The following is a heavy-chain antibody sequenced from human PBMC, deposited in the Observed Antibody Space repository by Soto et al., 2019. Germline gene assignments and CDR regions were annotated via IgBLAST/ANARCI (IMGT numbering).Heavy chain of an antibody. CDR1: GLSVSNNH. Sequence: VQLVESGGGLIQPGGSLRLSCAASGLSVSNNHMTWVRQAPGTGLEWVSLIHGGGSAYYADSVKGRFTISRDNSKNTLYLKMDSLRAEDTAIYYCAGRLTTAASLDYWGQGTLVTVSS. V-gene: IGHV3-53*01. D-gene: IGHD1-1*01. CDR3: AGRLTTAASLDY. J-gene: IGHJ4*02. CDR2: IHGGGSA.